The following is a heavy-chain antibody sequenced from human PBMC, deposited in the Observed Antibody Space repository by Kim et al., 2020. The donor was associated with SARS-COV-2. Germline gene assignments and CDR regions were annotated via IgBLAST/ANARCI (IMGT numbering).Heavy chain of an antibody. CDR1: GYTFTSYS. V-gene: IGHV1-3*01. Sequence: ASVKVSCKASGYTFTSYSIHWVRQAPGQRLEWMGWINPANGDTKYSQKFQGRVTFTRDTSASTAYMELSSLRSEDTAVYYCATLPEGGYCTSTSCFDLWGRGTLVTVSS. CDR3: ATLPEGGYCTSTSCFDL. CDR2: INPANGDT. D-gene: IGHD2-2*01. J-gene: IGHJ2*01.